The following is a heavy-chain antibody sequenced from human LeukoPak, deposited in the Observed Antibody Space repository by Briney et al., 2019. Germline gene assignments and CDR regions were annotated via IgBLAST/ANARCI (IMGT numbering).Heavy chain of an antibody. V-gene: IGHV3-33*01. CDR1: GFIFSSYS. J-gene: IGHJ3*01. Sequence: GGSLRLSCSASGFIFSSYSMHWVRQAPGKGPEWVAVTWSPGSNNYGDSVKGRFTVSRDNSKNTLYLQMNSLRGEDTAVYYCARENSVAATRAFDFWGQGTRVAVSS. CDR3: ARENSVAATRAFDF. CDR2: TWSPGSN. D-gene: IGHD6-19*01.